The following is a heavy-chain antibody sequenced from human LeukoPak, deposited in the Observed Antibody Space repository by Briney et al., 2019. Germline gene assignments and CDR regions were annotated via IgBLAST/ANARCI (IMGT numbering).Heavy chain of an antibody. V-gene: IGHV3-48*01. J-gene: IGHJ6*04. CDR1: GFSFSTYS. CDR3: ARAVGHGSGSPRMDV. D-gene: IGHD3-10*01. CDR2: IISSSSTI. Sequence: GGSLRVSCAASGFSFSTYSMNWVRQAPGKGLEWVSYIISSSSTIYYADSVKGRFTISRDNAKNSLYLQMNSLRADDTAVYYCARAVGHGSGSPRMDVWGNGTTVTVSS.